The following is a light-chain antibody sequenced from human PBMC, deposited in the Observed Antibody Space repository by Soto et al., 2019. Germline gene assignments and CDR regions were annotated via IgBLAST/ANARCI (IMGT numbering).Light chain of an antibody. J-gene: IGKJ1*01. V-gene: IGKV1-6*02. CDR2: AAS. CDR3: LQDLGYPWT. CDR1: QGIRND. Sequence: AIPMTQSPTSLSASVGDSVTITCRSGQGIRNDLDWYQQKPGKAPKLLISAASSLQDGVPSRFSGSGSGTHFALTISGLQPEDFAAYYCLQDLGYPWTFGQGTKV.